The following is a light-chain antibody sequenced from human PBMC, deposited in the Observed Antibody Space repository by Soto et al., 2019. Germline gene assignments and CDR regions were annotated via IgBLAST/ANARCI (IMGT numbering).Light chain of an antibody. CDR1: QNIGGN. J-gene: IGKJ1*01. V-gene: IGKV3-15*01. CDR2: AAS. CDR3: QPYAQRWT. Sequence: EIEMAQSPAALSVSPGQSVTLSCRSSQNIGGNLAWYQQRPGQSPRLLIYAASDRATGVPARFSGSGSGTEFTLNINSLQSEDFAVYYCQPYAQRWTFGQGTKVDI.